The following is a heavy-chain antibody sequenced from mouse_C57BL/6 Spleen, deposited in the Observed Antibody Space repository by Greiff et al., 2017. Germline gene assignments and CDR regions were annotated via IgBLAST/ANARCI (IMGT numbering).Heavy chain of an antibody. J-gene: IGHJ2*01. D-gene: IGHD4-1*01. CDR1: GYTFTSYW. V-gene: IGHV1-69*01. CDR3: ARRGTGGSCDY. CDR2: IDPSDSYT. Sequence: VQLQQPGAELVMPGASVKLSCTASGYTFTSYWMHWVKQRPGQGLEWIGEIDPSDSYTNYNQKFKGKSTLTVDKSSSAAYMQLSCLTSDNSAVYSSARRGTGGSCDYWGQGTTLTVSS.